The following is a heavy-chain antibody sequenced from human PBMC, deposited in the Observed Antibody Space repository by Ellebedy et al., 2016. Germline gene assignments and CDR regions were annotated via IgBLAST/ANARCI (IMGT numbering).Heavy chain of an antibody. D-gene: IGHD6-13*01. CDR3: ARWSSSWYDGESNWFDP. V-gene: IGHV3-23*01. J-gene: IGHJ5*02. Sequence: GESLKISXAVSGFPFSKFLMSWVRQAPGKGLEWVSTISVRGDSAFSADSVRGRFTISRDNSEYMLYLQMNSLRAEDTAVYYCARWSSSWYDGESNWFDPWGQGTLVTVSS. CDR1: GFPFSKFL. CDR2: ISVRGDSA.